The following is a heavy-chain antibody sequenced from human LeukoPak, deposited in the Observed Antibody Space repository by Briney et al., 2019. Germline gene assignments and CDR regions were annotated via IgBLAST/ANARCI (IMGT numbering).Heavy chain of an antibody. CDR3: ARYLSGSYQGRFDY. Sequence: GGSLRLSCAGSGFSFSSYGMHWVRQAPGKGLEWMAFIRSDGSNKYYADSVKGRFTISRDNSKNTLYLQMNSLRAEDTAVYYCARYLSGSYQGRFDYWGQGTLVTVSS. D-gene: IGHD1-26*01. CDR1: GFSFSSYG. V-gene: IGHV3-30*02. CDR2: IRSDGSNK. J-gene: IGHJ4*02.